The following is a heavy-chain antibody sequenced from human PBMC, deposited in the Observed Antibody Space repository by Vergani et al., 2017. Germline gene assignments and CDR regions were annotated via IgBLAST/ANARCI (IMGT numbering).Heavy chain of an antibody. D-gene: IGHD2-15*01. J-gene: IGHJ4*02. Sequence: QVQLVQSGAEVKKPGASVKVSCKASGYTFTSYGISWVRQAPGQGLEWMGWISAYNGDTIYAEKFQGRVTMTTDTSTSTAYLELRSLRSDDTALYYCARRVVAGRNSLRHLDYWGQGTLVTVSS. CDR2: ISAYNGDT. V-gene: IGHV1-18*01. CDR3: ARRVVAGRNSLRHLDY. CDR1: GYTFTSYG.